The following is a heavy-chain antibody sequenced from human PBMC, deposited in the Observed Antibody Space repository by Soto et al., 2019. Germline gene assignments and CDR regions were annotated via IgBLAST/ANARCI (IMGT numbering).Heavy chain of an antibody. J-gene: IGHJ4*02. CDR3: ARGDYQYSIDY. D-gene: IGHD2-2*01. V-gene: IGHV4-30-2*01. Sequence: QLQLQESGSRLVKSSQTLSLTCTVSGDSMTSGDYSWSWIRQPPGKGLEWLGYIYRTGNTHYSPFLKSRVSISQDRSKNQFSLGLTSVTAADTAVYYCARGDYQYSIDYWGQGTLVTVSS. CDR1: GDSMTSGDYS. CDR2: IYRTGNT.